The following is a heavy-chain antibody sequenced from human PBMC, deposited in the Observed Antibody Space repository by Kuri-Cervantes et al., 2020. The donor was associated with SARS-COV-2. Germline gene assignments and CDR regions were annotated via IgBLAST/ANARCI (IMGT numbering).Heavy chain of an antibody. CDR2: MNPNSGNT. Sequence: ASVKVSCKASGCTFTGYYIHWVRQAPGQGLEWMGWMNPNSGNTGYAQKFQGRVTITRNTSISTAYMELSSLRSEDTAVYYCARDTPRSDIGGRIAVAFDYWGQGTLVTVSS. V-gene: IGHV1-8*03. CDR1: GCTFTGYY. J-gene: IGHJ4*02. D-gene: IGHD6-19*01. CDR3: ARDTPRSDIGGRIAVAFDY.